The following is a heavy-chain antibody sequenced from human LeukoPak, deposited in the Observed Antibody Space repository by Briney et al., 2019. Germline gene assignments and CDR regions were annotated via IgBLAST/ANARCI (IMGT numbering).Heavy chain of an antibody. V-gene: IGHV3-48*04. CDR3: ARTGDLYYYYGMDV. J-gene: IGHJ6*02. CDR2: ISTTSDTI. D-gene: IGHD7-27*01. Sequence: GGSLRLSCAAFGFTFSSYTMNWVRQAPGKGLEWVSYISTTSDTIYYADSVKGRFTISRDNAKNSLYLQMNSLRAEDTAVYYCARTGDLYYYYGMDVWGQGTTVTVSS. CDR1: GFTFSSYT.